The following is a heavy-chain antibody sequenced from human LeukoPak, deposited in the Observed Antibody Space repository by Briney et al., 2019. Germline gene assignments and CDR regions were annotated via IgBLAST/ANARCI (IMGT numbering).Heavy chain of an antibody. J-gene: IGHJ5*02. D-gene: IGHD6-13*01. CDR3: ARSPANRGAARASGRLVNWFDP. CDR1: GYTFTSYD. CDR2: MNPNSGNT. V-gene: IGHV1-8*03. Sequence: ASVKVSCKASGYTFTSYDINWVRQATGQGLEWMGWMNPNSGNTGYAQQFHGRVTITRSTSINTAYMELSSLRSEDTAVYYCARSPANRGAARASGRLVNWFDPWGQGTLVTVSS.